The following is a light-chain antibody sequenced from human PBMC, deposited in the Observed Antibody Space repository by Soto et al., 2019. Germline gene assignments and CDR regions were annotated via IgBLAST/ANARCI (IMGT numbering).Light chain of an antibody. J-gene: IGKJ1*01. V-gene: IGKV3-15*01. CDR2: GAS. Sequence: EILITQSPATLCVSPGERATLSWRASQSVISNLAWYQQRPGQPPRLLIYGASTRDTGIPARFSGSRSGTECTLPLSRLQSVGFEVYYCQQYNNWPRTFGQGTKVDI. CDR1: QSVISN. CDR3: QQYNNWPRT.